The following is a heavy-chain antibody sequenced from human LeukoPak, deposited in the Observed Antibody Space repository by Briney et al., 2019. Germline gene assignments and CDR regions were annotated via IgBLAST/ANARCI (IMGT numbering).Heavy chain of an antibody. CDR2: INPNSGGT. V-gene: IGHV1-2*02. D-gene: IGHD3-22*01. Sequence: ASVKVSCKASGYTFTGYYMHWVRQAPGQGLEWMGWINPNSGGTNYAQKFQGRVTMTRDTSISTAYMELSSLRSEDTAVYYCASCRYDSSGYPGTGPLDYWGQGTLVTVSS. CDR3: ASCRYDSSGYPGTGPLDY. J-gene: IGHJ4*02. CDR1: GYTFTGYY.